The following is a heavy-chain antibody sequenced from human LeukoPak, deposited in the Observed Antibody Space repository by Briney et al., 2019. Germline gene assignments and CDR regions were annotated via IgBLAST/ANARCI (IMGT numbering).Heavy chain of an antibody. CDR2: INSDGSTI. Sequence: GGSLRLSCAASGFAFSNYWMNWVRQVQGKGLVWVSRINSDGSTISYADSVKGRFTISRDNAKNTLYLQMNTLRAEDTAVYYCARRIWSGSRDYFDYWGQGTLVTVSS. V-gene: IGHV3-74*01. J-gene: IGHJ4*02. CDR3: ARRIWSGSRDYFDY. D-gene: IGHD3-3*01. CDR1: GFAFSNYW.